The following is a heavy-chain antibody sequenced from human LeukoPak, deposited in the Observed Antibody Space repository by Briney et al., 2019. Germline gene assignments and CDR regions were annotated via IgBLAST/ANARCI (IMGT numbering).Heavy chain of an antibody. CDR3: ARDQDTAMGFRGRTRSFDP. J-gene: IGHJ5*02. Sequence: ASVKVSSKASGYTFTSYGISWVRQAPGQGLEWMGWISAYNGNTNYAQKLQGRVTMTTDTSTSTAYMELRSLRSDDTAVYYCARDQDTAMGFRGRTRSFDPWGQGTLVTVSS. D-gene: IGHD5-18*01. CDR1: GYTFTSYG. V-gene: IGHV1-18*04. CDR2: ISAYNGNT.